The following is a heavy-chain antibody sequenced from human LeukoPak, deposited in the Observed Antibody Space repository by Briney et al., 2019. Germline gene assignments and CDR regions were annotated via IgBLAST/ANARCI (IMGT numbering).Heavy chain of an antibody. CDR2: IRSNRNTYAT. D-gene: IGHD2-21*02. J-gene: IGHJ2*01. CDR3: IGELGDPHLSWYFDL. V-gene: IGHV3-73*01. Sequence: GGSLRLSCAASAFPFSGSAMHWVRQTSGKGLEWIGRIRSNRNTYATIYPASLQGRFTISRDDSKNMTYLQMNSLKTDDTAVYYRIGELGDPHLSWYFDLWGRGTLVSVSS. CDR1: AFPFSGSA.